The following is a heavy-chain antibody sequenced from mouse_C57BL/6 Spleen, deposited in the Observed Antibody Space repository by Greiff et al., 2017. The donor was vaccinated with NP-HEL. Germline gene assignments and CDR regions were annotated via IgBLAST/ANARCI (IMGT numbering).Heavy chain of an antibody. J-gene: IGHJ4*01. D-gene: IGHD1-1*01. Sequence: VQLQQPGAELVKPGASVKMSCKASGYTFTSYWITWVKQRPGQGLEWIGDIYPGSGSTNYNEKFKSKATLTVDTSSRTAYMQLSSLTSEDSAVYFCANTTGVAADNYAMDYWGQGTSVTVSS. V-gene: IGHV1-55*01. CDR3: ANTTGVAADNYAMDY. CDR2: IYPGSGST. CDR1: GYTFTSYW.